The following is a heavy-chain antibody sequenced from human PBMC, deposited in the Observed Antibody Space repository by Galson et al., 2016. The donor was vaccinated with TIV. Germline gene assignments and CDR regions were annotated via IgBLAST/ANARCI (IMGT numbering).Heavy chain of an antibody. D-gene: IGHD1-20*01. CDR1: GDSISSSSYY. V-gene: IGHV4-39*07. CDR2: LFYSGGT. J-gene: IGHJ4*02. Sequence: ETLSLTCTVSGDSISSSSYYWGWIRQPPGQGLEWIGNLFYSGGTYSNPSLKSRVTISVDTSKNQFSLRLSSVTAADTAVYYCARVSITGTSPPRGYFDYWGQGSLVTVSS. CDR3: ARVSITGTSPPRGYFDY.